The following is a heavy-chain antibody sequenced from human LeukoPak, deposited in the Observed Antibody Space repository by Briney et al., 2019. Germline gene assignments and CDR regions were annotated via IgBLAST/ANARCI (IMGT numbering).Heavy chain of an antibody. CDR1: GFTFSNAW. Sequence: GGSLRLSCAASGFTFSNAWMSWDHQAPGKGLEWVGRIKSKTDGGTTDYAAPVKGRFTISRDDSKNTLYLQMNSLKTEDTAVYYCTTSITIFGVVLDAFDIWGQGTMVTVSS. CDR2: IKSKTDGGTT. CDR3: TTSITIFGVVLDAFDI. V-gene: IGHV3-15*01. J-gene: IGHJ3*02. D-gene: IGHD3-3*01.